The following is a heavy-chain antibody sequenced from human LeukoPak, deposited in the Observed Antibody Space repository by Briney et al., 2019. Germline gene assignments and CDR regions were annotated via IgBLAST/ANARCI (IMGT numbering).Heavy chain of an antibody. J-gene: IGHJ4*02. Sequence: ASVKVSCKASGYTFTSYGISWVRQAPGQGLEWMGWISAYNGNTNYAQKLQGRVTMTTDTSTSTAYMELRSLRSDDTAVYYCARTRIRDYVWGSYRPPTPDSYYFDYWGQGTLVTVSS. CDR2: ISAYNGNT. CDR3: ARTRIRDYVWGSYRPPTPDSYYFDY. V-gene: IGHV1-18*01. CDR1: GYTFTSYG. D-gene: IGHD3-16*02.